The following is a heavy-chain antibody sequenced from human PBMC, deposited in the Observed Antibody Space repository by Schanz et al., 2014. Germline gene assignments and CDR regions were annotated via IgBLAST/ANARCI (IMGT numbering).Heavy chain of an antibody. J-gene: IGHJ3*02. CDR2: ISGSGGST. Sequence: DVHLLESGGGLVQPGGSLRLSCAASGFTFSSYAMSWVRQAPGKGLEWVSAISGSGGSTYYADSVKGRFTISRDNSKNTRNLQMNSLRAEDTAVYYCAKGRFGELSAFDIWGEGPMVTASP. D-gene: IGHD3-10*01. V-gene: IGHV3-23*01. CDR1: GFTFSSYA. CDR3: AKGRFGELSAFDI.